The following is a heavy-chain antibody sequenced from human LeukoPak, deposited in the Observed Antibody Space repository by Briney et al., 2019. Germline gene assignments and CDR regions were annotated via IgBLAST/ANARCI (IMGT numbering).Heavy chain of an antibody. CDR3: AKEGDYYGSGSYYSVGG. CDR2: ISGSGGST. J-gene: IGHJ4*02. CDR1: GFTFSSYA. V-gene: IGHV3-23*01. D-gene: IGHD3-10*01. Sequence: PGGSLRLSCAASGFTFSSYAMSWVRQAPGKGLEWVSAISGSGGSTYYADSVKGRFTISRDNSKNTLYLQMNSLRAEDTAVYYCAKEGDYYGSGSYYSVGGWGQGTLVTVSS.